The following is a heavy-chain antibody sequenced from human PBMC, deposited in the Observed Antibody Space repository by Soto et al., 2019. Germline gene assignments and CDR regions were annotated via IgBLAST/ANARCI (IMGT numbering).Heavy chain of an antibody. D-gene: IGHD3-22*01. Sequence: GGSLRLSCAASGFTFSSYAMSWVRQAPGKGLEWVSAISGSGGSTYYADSVKGRFTISRDNSKNTLYLQMNSLRAEDTAVYYCAKEVTSDYYDSSGYYTQLVPSWFDPWGQGTLVT. V-gene: IGHV3-23*01. J-gene: IGHJ5*02. CDR2: ISGSGGST. CDR1: GFTFSSYA. CDR3: AKEVTSDYYDSSGYYTQLVPSWFDP.